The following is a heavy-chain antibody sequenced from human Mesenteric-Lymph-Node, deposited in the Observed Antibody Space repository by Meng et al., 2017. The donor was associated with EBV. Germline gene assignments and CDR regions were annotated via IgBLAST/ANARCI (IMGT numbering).Heavy chain of an antibody. J-gene: IGHJ4*02. V-gene: IGHV3-21*01. CDR1: GFTFSDYT. Sequence: LVGAVGGLVKLGGSLRLSCAASGFTFSDYTMNWVRQAPGKGLEWVSSISSRSSYIYYADSVKGRFTISRDNVENALYLQMNSLRDEDTAVYYCAKDEAVGFWGQGTLVTVSS. CDR3: AKDEAVGF. CDR2: ISSRSSYI.